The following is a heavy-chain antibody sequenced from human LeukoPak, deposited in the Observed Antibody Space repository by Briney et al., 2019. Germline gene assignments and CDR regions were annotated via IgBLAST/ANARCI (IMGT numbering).Heavy chain of an antibody. V-gene: IGHV3-53*01. CDR3: ANELAVAGTTLYFDQ. J-gene: IGHJ4*02. CDR1: GFTVSSNY. CDR2: IYSGGST. D-gene: IGHD6-19*01. Sequence: PGGSLRLSCAASGFTVSSNYMSWVRQAPGKGLEWVSVIYSGGSTYYADSVKGRFTISRDNSKNTLYLQMNSLRAEDTAVYYCANELAVAGTTLYFDQWGQGTLVTVSS.